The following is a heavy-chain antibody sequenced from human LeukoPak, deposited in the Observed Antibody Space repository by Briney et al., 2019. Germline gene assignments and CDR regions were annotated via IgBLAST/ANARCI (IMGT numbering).Heavy chain of an antibody. D-gene: IGHD1-26*01. CDR1: GFTFSSYA. J-gene: IGHJ4*02. Sequence: GGSLRLSCAASGFTFSSYAMSWVRQAPGKGLEWVSAISGSGGSTYYADSVKGRFTISRDNSKNTLYLQMNSLRAEDTAVYYCATHPRGEWELPYFDYWGQGTLVTVSS. V-gene: IGHV3-23*01. CDR3: ATHPRGEWELPYFDY. CDR2: ISGSGGST.